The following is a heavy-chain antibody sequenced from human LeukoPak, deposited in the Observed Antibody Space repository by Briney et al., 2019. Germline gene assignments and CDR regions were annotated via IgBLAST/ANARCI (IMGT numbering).Heavy chain of an antibody. CDR3: ARGEAFAFDM. CDR2: INGRDGRT. V-gene: IGHV3-23*01. J-gene: IGHJ3*02. CDR1: GFTFSNYA. Sequence: GGSLRLSCAAPGFTFSNYAMGWVRQAPGKGLEWVSSINGRDGRTYYADSVRGRFSISSDNSKNTLFLQMNSLRAEDTAVYYCARGEAFAFDMWGQRTMVTVSS.